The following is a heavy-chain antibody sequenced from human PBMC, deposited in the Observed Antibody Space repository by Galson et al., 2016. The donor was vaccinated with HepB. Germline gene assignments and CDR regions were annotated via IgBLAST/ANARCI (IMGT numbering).Heavy chain of an antibody. V-gene: IGHV3-30*18. CDR3: ANLPERPSPPRGGWIDC. J-gene: IGHJ4*02. CDR2: ISYDGSDT. Sequence: SLRLSCAASGFIFSNYGIDWVRQAPGKGLEWVAVISYDGSDTYYADSVKGRFTISRDNSKDTLYLHMNSLRADDTAVYYCANLPERPSPPRGGWIDCWGQGTLVTVSS. CDR1: GFIFSNYG. D-gene: IGHD6-19*01.